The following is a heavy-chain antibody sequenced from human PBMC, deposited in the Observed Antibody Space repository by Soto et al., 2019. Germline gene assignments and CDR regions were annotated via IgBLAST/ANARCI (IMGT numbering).Heavy chain of an antibody. J-gene: IGHJ3*02. Sequence: QVQLQESGPGLVKPSETLSLTCTVSGGSISSYYWSWIRQPPGKGLEWIGYIYYSGSTNYNPSLKSRVPLSVDTSKNQFSLKLSSVTAADTAVYYCARESPSYGDYDLSAFDIWGQGTMVTVSS. CDR2: IYYSGST. CDR3: ARESPSYGDYDLSAFDI. V-gene: IGHV4-59*01. D-gene: IGHD4-17*01. CDR1: GGSISSYY.